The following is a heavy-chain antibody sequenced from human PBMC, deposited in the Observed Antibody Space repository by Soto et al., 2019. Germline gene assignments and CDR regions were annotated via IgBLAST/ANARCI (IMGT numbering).Heavy chain of an antibody. D-gene: IGHD1-26*01. V-gene: IGHV3-33*01. J-gene: IGHJ4*02. CDR3: ARAVGPFDY. CDR2: IWHDGSNK. CDR1: GFTFSTYG. Sequence: QVQLVESGGGVVQPGRSLRLSCVAAGFTFSTYGIHWVRQAPGKGLEWVAVIWHDGSNKYYADSVKGRFTISRDNSKNTLYLEMNSLRAEDTAVYYCARAVGPFDYWGQGTLVTVSS.